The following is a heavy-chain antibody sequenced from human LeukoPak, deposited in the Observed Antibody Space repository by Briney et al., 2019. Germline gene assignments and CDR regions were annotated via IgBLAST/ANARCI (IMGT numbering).Heavy chain of an antibody. D-gene: IGHD1-26*01. CDR2: ISAHNGNT. Sequence: ASVKVSCKASVYTFTSYVISWVRQAPEQGLEWMGWISAHNGNTNYAQKLQGRVTMTTDTSTSTAYMELRSLRSDDTAVYYCARVLGPRDWFDPWGQGTLVTVSS. CDR3: ARVLGPRDWFDP. CDR1: VYTFTSYV. V-gene: IGHV1-18*01. J-gene: IGHJ5*02.